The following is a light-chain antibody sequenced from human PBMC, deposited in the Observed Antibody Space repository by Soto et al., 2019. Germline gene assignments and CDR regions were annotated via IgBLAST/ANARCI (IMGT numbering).Light chain of an antibody. CDR1: NIGTKT. CDR2: YDS. V-gene: IGLV3-21*04. J-gene: IGLJ2*01. Sequence: SYELTQPPSVSVAPGKTARITCGGNNIGTKTVHWYQQKPGQAPVVVIYYDSDRPSGIPERFSGSNFGNTATLTIFRVEAGDEADYHCQVWDSSSDHVVFGGGTKLTVL. CDR3: QVWDSSSDHVV.